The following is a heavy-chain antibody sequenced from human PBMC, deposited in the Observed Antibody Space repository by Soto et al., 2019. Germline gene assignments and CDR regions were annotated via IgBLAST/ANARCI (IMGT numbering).Heavy chain of an antibody. V-gene: IGHV4-34*01. J-gene: IGHJ5*02. D-gene: IGHD4-4*01. CDR1: GGSFSGHY. CDR2: INHSGST. CDR3: ARTLWLQYLNWFDP. Sequence: PSETLSLTCAVYGGSFSGHYWSWIRQPPGKGLEWIGEINHSGSTNYNPSLKSRVTISVDTSKNQFSLKLSSVTAADTAVYYCARTLWLQYLNWFDPWGQGTLVTVSS.